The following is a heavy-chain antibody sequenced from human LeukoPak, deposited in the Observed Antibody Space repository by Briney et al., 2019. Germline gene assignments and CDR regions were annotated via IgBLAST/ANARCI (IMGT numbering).Heavy chain of an antibody. V-gene: IGHV1-2*06. CDR2: INPNSGGT. Sequence: GASVKVSCKASGYTFTDYYMHWVRQAPGQGLEWMGRINPNSGGTKYAQKFQGRVTMTRDMSISTAYMELNRLTSDDTAVYYCAKCGDFIAASYNWFDPWGPGTLVTVSS. D-gene: IGHD6-13*01. CDR3: AKCGDFIAASYNWFDP. CDR1: GYTFTDYY. J-gene: IGHJ5*02.